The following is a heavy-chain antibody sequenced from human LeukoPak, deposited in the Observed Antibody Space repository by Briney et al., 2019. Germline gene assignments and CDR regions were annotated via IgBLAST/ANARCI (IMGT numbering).Heavy chain of an antibody. V-gene: IGHV1-69*02. D-gene: IGHD3-22*01. J-gene: IGHJ4*02. CDR2: IIPILGIA. CDR3: ARGPIVAVRNYFDY. Sequence: SVKVSCKTSGDTFNSYTISWVRQAPGQGLEWMGRIIPILGIANYAQEFQGRVTITADKSTSTAYMELSSLRSEDTAVYHCARGPIVAVRNYFDYWGQGTLVTVSS. CDR1: GDTFNSYT.